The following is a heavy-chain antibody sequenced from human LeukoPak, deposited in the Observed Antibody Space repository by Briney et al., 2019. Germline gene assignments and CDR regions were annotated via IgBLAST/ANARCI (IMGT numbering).Heavy chain of an antibody. CDR1: GFTFSSYG. CDR2: ISYDGSNK. CDR3: AKDLGYSSGCGDY. J-gene: IGHJ4*02. Sequence: GRSLRLSCAASGFTFSSYGMHWVRQAPGKGLEWVAVISYDGSNKYYADSVKGRFTISRDNSKNTLYLQMNSLRAEDTAVYYCAKDLGYSSGCGDYWGQGTLATVSS. D-gene: IGHD6-19*01. V-gene: IGHV3-30*18.